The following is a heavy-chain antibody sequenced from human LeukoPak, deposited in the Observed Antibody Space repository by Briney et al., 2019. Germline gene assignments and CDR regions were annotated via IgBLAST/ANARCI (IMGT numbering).Heavy chain of an antibody. D-gene: IGHD1-26*01. Sequence: SETLSLTCTVSGASVNSGNYYWAWIRQPAGKRLEWIGRIYTSGNTNYNPSLKSRVTISIDASKNQFSLRLSSVTAADTAVYYCTRGGELMNFWGQGTLVTVSS. CDR3: TRGGELMNF. V-gene: IGHV4-61*02. J-gene: IGHJ4*02. CDR2: IYTSGNT. CDR1: GASVNSGNYY.